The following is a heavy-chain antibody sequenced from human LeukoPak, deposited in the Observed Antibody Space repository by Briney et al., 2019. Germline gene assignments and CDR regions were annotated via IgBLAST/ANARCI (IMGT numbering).Heavy chain of an antibody. Sequence: GGSLRLSCAASGFTFSNYWMTWVRQAPGKGLEWVANTKEDASEKYYVDSVRGRFTTSRDNAKNSLYLQVNSLRAEDTAVYYCARLHSGRYYGDAFDVWGQGTMVTVSS. V-gene: IGHV3-7*03. D-gene: IGHD1-26*01. CDR3: ARLHSGRYYGDAFDV. J-gene: IGHJ3*01. CDR2: TKEDASEK. CDR1: GFTFSNYW.